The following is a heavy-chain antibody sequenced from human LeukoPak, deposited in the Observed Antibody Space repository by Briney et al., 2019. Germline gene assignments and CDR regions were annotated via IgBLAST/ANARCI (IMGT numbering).Heavy chain of an antibody. CDR1: GFTFSSYS. D-gene: IGHD3-10*01. CDR3: AREEKGPYYYGSGSYYPFDY. CDR2: ISSSSSYI. J-gene: IGHJ4*02. V-gene: IGHV3-21*01. Sequence: GGSLRLSCAASGFTFSSYSMNWVRQAPGKGLEWVSSISSSSSYIYYADSVKGRFTISRDNAKNSLYLQMNSLRAEDTAVYYCAREEKGPYYYGSGSYYPFDYWGQGTLVTVSS.